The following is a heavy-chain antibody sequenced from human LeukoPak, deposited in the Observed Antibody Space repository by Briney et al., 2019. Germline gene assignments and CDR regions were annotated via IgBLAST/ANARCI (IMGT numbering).Heavy chain of an antibody. CDR1: GFTFSSCG. CDR2: ITYDGDTR. D-gene: IGHD3-10*01. CDR3: VKEQGSGYYRTADY. J-gene: IGHJ4*02. Sequence: GRSLRLSCAASGFTFSSCGMHWVRQAPGKGLEWVGVITYDGDTRYFEDSVKGRFTISRDTSKSTLYLQMNSLGAEDTAVYYCVKEQGSGYYRTADYWSQGALVTVSS. V-gene: IGHV3-30*18.